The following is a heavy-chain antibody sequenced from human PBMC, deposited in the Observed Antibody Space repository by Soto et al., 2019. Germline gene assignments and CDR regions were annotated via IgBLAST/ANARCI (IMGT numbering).Heavy chain of an antibody. CDR1: GYPVTAYY. Sequence: QLHLVQSGAVVKKPGASVTVSCSASGYPVTAYYMHWVRQAPGGGLEWMGGINPATGAAKYTQTFQGRVTMTMDTSTSTVFMELSGLTSEDTAVFYCARGGGVGVAGSAAFDMWGQGTLVTVSS. J-gene: IGHJ3*02. V-gene: IGHV1-2*02. CDR2: INPATGAA. D-gene: IGHD3-3*01. CDR3: ARGGGVGVAGSAAFDM.